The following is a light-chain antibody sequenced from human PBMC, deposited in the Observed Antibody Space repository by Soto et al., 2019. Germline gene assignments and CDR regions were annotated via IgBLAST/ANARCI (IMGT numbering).Light chain of an antibody. V-gene: IGLV2-14*01. Sequence: QSALTQPASVSGSPGQSITISCTGTSSDVGGYNYVSWYQQHPGKAPKLMIYEVSNRPSGVSNRFSGSKSGNTDSLTISGLQDEDEADYYCSSYTSSSTLHVFGTGTKVTVL. CDR1: SSDVGGYNY. J-gene: IGLJ1*01. CDR3: SSYTSSSTLHV. CDR2: EVS.